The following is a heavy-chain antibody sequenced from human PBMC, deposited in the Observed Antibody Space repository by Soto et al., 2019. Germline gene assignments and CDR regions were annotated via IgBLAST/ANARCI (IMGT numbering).Heavy chain of an antibody. D-gene: IGHD2-21*01. CDR1: GFTFSSYG. CDR2: ISYDGSNK. CDR3: VKDDLRWLSYYGMDV. J-gene: IGHJ6*02. V-gene: IGHV3-30*18. Sequence: GGSLRLSCAASGFTFSSYGMHWVRQAPGKGLEWVAVISYDGSNKYYADSVKGRFTISRDNSKNTLYLQMNSLRAEDTAVYYCVKDDLRWLSYYGMDVWGQGTTVTVSS.